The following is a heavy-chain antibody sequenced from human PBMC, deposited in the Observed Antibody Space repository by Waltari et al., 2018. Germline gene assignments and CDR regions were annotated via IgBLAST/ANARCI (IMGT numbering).Heavy chain of an antibody. V-gene: IGHV1-69*10. CDR3: ARDPGYSDYRTRADEYYHYYMDV. CDR2: TIPILNTA. Sequence: QVQLVQSGAEVKTPGSSVRVSCKVSGGTFSTFAINWVRQAPGQGLEWMGGTIPILNTAKYARKFQGRVTMTADKSTSTAYMDLGSLRVEDTAVYYCARDPGYSDYRTRADEYYHYYMDVWGKGTTITVSS. J-gene: IGHJ6*03. D-gene: IGHD4-17*01. CDR1: GGTFSTFA.